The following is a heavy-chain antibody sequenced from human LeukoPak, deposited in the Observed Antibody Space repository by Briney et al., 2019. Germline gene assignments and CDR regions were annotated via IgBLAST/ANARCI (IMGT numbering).Heavy chain of an antibody. CDR1: GGSFSGYY. V-gene: IGHV4-34*01. J-gene: IGHJ4*02. CDR3: ARGSGDYLY. Sequence: SATLSLTCAVYGGSFSGYYWSWIRQPPGKGLEWVGEINHSGSTNYNPSLKSRVTISVDTSKNQFSLKLSSVTAADTAVYYCARGSGDYLYWGQGTLVTVSS. CDR2: INHSGST. D-gene: IGHD4-17*01.